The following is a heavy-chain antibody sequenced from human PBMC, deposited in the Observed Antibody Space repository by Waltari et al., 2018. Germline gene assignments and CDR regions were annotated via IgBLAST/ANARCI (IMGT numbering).Heavy chain of an antibody. D-gene: IGHD6-19*01. V-gene: IGHV4-61*02. CDR3: ATGGVYSSSPYYFDY. CDR1: GGTISSGRYY. J-gene: IGHJ4*02. CDR2: IYTRGST. Sequence: QVQLQESGPGLGKCSQTLSRTCTVSGGTISSGRYYWSWSRQPAGKGLEGIGRIYTRGSTNCTPSLQRRLTISLSTSKNQFSLQLRSVPAADTAVYHCATGGVYSSSPYYFDYWGQGPLVTVSS.